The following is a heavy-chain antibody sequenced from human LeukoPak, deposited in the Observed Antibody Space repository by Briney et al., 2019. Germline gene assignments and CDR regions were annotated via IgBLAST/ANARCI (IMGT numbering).Heavy chain of an antibody. V-gene: IGHV3-21*01. CDR2: ISSSSSYI. CDR1: GFTFSSYS. D-gene: IGHD3-10*01. J-gene: IGHJ4*02. Sequence: GGSLRLSCAASGFTFSSYSMNWVRQAPGKGLEWVSSISSSSSYIYYADSVKGRFTISRDNAKNSLYLQMNSLRAEDTAVYYCARVMVRGVGSFDHWGQGTLVTVSS. CDR3: ARVMVRGVGSFDH.